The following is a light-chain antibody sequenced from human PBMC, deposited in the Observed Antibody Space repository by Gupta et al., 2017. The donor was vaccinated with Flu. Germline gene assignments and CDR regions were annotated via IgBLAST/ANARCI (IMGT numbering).Light chain of an antibody. Sequence: QSALTQPPSVSGSPGQSVTIPCTGTSSDVGTYNRVAWYQQSPGTAPKLMIYEVSNRPSGVPDRFSGSKSGNTASLTISGLQGEDEADYYCSSYTSSYTFVFGTGTKVTVL. J-gene: IGLJ1*01. CDR2: EVS. CDR3: SSYTSSYTFV. V-gene: IGLV2-18*02. CDR1: SSDVGTYNR.